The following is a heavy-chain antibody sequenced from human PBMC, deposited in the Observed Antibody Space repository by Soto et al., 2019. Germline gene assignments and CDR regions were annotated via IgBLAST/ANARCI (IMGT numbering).Heavy chain of an antibody. CDR2: IWYDGSNK. J-gene: IGHJ6*02. D-gene: IGHD3-10*01. V-gene: IGHV3-33*01. CDR1: GFTFSSYG. CDR3: ARGEDTMVRGEDYYGMDV. Sequence: PGGSLRLSCAASGFTFSSYGMHWVRQAPGKGLEWVAVIWYDGSNKYYADSVKGRFTISRDNSKNTLYLQMNSLRAEDTAVYYCARGEDTMVRGEDYYGMDVWGQGTTVTVSS.